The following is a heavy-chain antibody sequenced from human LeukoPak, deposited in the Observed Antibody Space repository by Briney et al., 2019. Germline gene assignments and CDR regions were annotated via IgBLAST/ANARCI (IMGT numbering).Heavy chain of an antibody. V-gene: IGHV4-34*01. D-gene: IGHD3-3*01. CDR3: ARVRTLCITIFGVQGVYTWFDP. CDR2: INHSGST. J-gene: IGHJ5*02. CDR1: GGSFSGYY. Sequence: PSETLSLTCAVYGGSFSGYYWSWIRQPPGKGLEWIGEINHSGSTNYNPSLKSRVTISVDTSKNQFSLKLSSVTAADTAVYYCARVRTLCITIFGVQGVYTWFDPWGQGTLVTVSS.